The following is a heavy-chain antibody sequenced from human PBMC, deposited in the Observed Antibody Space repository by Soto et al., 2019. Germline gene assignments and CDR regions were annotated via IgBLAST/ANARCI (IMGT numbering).Heavy chain of an antibody. CDR1: GFTFSSYA. J-gene: IGHJ6*02. D-gene: IGHD3-22*01. Sequence: PGGSLRLSCAASGFTFSSYAMSWVRQAPGKGLEWVSAISGSGGSTYYADSVKGRFTISRDNSKNTLYLQMNSLRAEDTAVYYCAKDFPPTVGGYYYWDYYYGMDVWGQGTTVTVSS. V-gene: IGHV3-23*01. CDR2: ISGSGGST. CDR3: AKDFPPTVGGYYYWDYYYGMDV.